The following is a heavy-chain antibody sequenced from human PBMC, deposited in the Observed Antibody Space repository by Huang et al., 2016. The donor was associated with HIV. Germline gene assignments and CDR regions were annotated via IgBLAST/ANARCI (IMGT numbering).Heavy chain of an antibody. D-gene: IGHD3-16*01. CDR1: GGTFSSYA. CDR3: ARTAYVYGFRQGYNWFDP. CDR2: ISPIFGTA. Sequence: QVLLVQSGAEVRKPGSSVKVSCTAFGGTFSSYAISWVRQAPGQGLEWGGGISPIFGTANYTQKVQGRVTITVDESTNTGYMELTRLTSEDTAVYYCARTAYVYGFRQGYNWFDPWGQGTPVTVSS. J-gene: IGHJ5*02. V-gene: IGHV1-69*13.